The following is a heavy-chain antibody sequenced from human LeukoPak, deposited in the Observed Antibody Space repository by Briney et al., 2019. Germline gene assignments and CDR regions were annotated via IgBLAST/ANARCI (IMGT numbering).Heavy chain of an antibody. V-gene: IGHV1-2*02. D-gene: IGHD2-21*02. J-gene: IGHJ6*03. CDR2: INPNSGGT. Sequence: ASVKVSCKASGYTFTSYYMHWVRQAPGQGLEWMGWINPNSGGTNYAQKFQGRVTMTRDTSISTAYMELSRLRSDDTAVYYCARDSGDYRDYYYYMDVWGKGTTVTISS. CDR1: GYTFTSYY. CDR3: ARDSGDYRDYYYYMDV.